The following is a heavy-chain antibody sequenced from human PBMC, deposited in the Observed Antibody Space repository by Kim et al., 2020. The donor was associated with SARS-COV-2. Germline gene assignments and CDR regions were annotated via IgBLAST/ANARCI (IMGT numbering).Heavy chain of an antibody. CDR1: GFTFSDYN. CDR3: ARENGDYVWGSYRYFGF. J-gene: IGHJ4*01. D-gene: IGHD3-16*02. CDR2: ISSSSSYI. Sequence: GGSLRLSCAASGFTFSDYNMNWVRQAPGKGLEWVSSISSSSSYIYYADSVKGRFTISRDNGKNSLYLQVNSLRAEDTAVYYCARENGDYVWGSYRYFGF. V-gene: IGHV3-21*01.